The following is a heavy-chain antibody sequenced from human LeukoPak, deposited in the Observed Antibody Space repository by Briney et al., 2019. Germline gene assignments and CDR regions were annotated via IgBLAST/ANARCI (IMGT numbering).Heavy chain of an antibody. D-gene: IGHD3-10*01. CDR2: IYYSGST. CDR3: ARVRGVEEEIFDY. Sequence: RPSETLSLTCTVSGGSISSSSSYWGWVRQPPGKALEWIGTIYYSGSTYYNPSLKSRVSILVDTSKNQVSLKLSSVAAADTAIYFCARVRGVEEEIFDYWGQGILVTVSS. CDR1: GGSISSSSSY. J-gene: IGHJ4*02. V-gene: IGHV4-39*07.